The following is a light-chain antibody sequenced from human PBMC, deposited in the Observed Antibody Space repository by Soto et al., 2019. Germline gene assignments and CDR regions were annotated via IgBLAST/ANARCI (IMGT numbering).Light chain of an antibody. Sequence: EIRLTQSPATLSLSPGETATLSCRANQLISNYLAWYQQKPGQAPRLLIYDASNRATGIPARFSGSGSGTDFTLTISSLEPEDFAVYYCQQRGNWPLTFGGGTKVEI. V-gene: IGKV3-11*01. CDR2: DAS. J-gene: IGKJ4*01. CDR1: QLISNY. CDR3: QQRGNWPLT.